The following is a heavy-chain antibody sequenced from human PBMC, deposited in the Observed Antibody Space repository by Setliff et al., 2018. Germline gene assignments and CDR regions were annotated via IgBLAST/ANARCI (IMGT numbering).Heavy chain of an antibody. CDR1: GFTFSSYS. V-gene: IGHV3-43*01. CDR3: AKDINPASKYYNFWSGYKAPYYYYGMDV. Sequence: GGSLRLSCAASGFTFSSYSMNWVRQAPGKGLEWVSLISWDGGSTYYADSVKGRFTISRDNSKNSLYLQMNSLRTEDTALYYCAKDINPASKYYNFWSGYKAPYYYYGMDVWGQGTTVTVSS. J-gene: IGHJ6*02. D-gene: IGHD3-3*01. CDR2: ISWDGGST.